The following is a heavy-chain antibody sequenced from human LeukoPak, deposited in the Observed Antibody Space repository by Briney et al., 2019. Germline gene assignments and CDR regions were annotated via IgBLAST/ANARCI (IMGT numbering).Heavy chain of an antibody. J-gene: IGHJ4*02. CDR3: ASGRGIENSSPLDY. D-gene: IGHD6-6*01. Sequence: PGGSLRLSCAASGFTFRNYAMSWVRQAPGKGLGWVSTISGSGGSTYYADSVKGRFTISRDNSKNTLYLQMNSLRDEDTAVYYCASGRGIENSSPLDYWGQGTLVTVSS. CDR1: GFTFRNYA. V-gene: IGHV3-23*01. CDR2: ISGSGGST.